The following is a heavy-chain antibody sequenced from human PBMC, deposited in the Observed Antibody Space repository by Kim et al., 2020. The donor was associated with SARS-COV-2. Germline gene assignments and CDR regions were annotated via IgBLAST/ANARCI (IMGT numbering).Heavy chain of an antibody. CDR3: ARHDSSGYYSFDY. J-gene: IGHJ4*02. Sequence: SETLSLTCTVSGGSISSYYWSWIRQPPGKGLEWIGYIYYSGSTNYNPSLKSRVTISVDTSKNQFSLKLSSVTAADTAVYYCARHDSSGYYSFDYWGQGTLVTVSS. CDR1: GGSISSYY. D-gene: IGHD3-22*01. V-gene: IGHV4-59*01. CDR2: IYYSGST.